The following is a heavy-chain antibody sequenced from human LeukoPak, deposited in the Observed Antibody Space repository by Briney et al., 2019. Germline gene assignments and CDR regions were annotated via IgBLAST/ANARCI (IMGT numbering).Heavy chain of an antibody. Sequence: PGGSLRLSCAASGFTFSTYGMHWVRQAPGKGLEWVAFIRHDGSNKHYADSVKGRFTISRDNSKNTLYLQMNSLRAEDTAVYYCAKNYYDSSGFDAFDIWGQGTMVTVSS. V-gene: IGHV3-30*02. J-gene: IGHJ3*02. CDR3: AKNYYDSSGFDAFDI. CDR1: GFTFSTYG. D-gene: IGHD3-22*01. CDR2: IRHDGSNK.